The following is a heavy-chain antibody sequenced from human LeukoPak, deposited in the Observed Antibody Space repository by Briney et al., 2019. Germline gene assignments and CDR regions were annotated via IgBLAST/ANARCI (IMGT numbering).Heavy chain of an antibody. CDR1: GFTFSSYG. CDR2: IRYDGSNK. D-gene: IGHD3-22*01. Sequence: GGSLRLSCAASGFTFSSYGMHWVRQAPGKGLEWVAFIRYDGSNKYYADSVKGRFTISRDNSKNTLYLQMNSLRAEDTAVYYCARGNDYYDSSGYYYWGQGTLVTVSS. CDR3: ARGNDYYDSSGYYY. V-gene: IGHV3-30*02. J-gene: IGHJ4*02.